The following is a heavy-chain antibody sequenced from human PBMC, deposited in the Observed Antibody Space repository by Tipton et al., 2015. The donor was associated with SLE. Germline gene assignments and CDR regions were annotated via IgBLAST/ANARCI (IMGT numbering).Heavy chain of an antibody. V-gene: IGHV3-21*01. J-gene: IGHJ2*01. Sequence: SLRLSCAASGFTFRAYTMNWVRQAPGKGLEWVASISGAGAHIYYADPLKDRFTISRSNSKNSVFLYMNNLSAEDTGVYYCAREQQVADWYFDLRGRGTLVSVSS. D-gene: IGHD6-13*01. CDR1: GFTFRAYT. CDR3: AREQQVADWYFDL. CDR2: ISGAGAHI.